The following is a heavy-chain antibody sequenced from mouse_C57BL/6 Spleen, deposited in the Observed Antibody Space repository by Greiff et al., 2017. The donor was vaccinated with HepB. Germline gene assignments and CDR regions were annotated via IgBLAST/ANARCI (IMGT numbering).Heavy chain of an antibody. CDR1: GYAFSSYW. CDR2: IYPGDGDT. D-gene: IGHD4-1*01. V-gene: IGHV1-80*01. CDR3: ARRDSWGVSYYFDY. Sequence: QVQLQQSGAELVKPGASVKISCKASGYAFSSYWMNWVKQRPGKGLEWIGQIYPGDGDTNYNGKFKGKATLTADKSSSTAYMQRSSLTSEDSAVYFCARRDSWGVSYYFDYWGQGTTLTVSS. J-gene: IGHJ2*01.